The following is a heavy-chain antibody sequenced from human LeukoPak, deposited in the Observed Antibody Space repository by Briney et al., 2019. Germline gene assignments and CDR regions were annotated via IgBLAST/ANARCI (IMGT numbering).Heavy chain of an antibody. D-gene: IGHD3-22*01. CDR2: IIPIFGTA. Sequence: ASVKVSCKASGGTFSSYAISWVRQAPGQGLEWMGRIIPIFGTANYAQKFQGRVTITTDESTSTAYMELSSLRSEDTAVYYCASYDSSGTKGAFDIWGQGTMVTVSS. V-gene: IGHV1-69*05. CDR1: GGTFSSYA. CDR3: ASYDSSGTKGAFDI. J-gene: IGHJ3*02.